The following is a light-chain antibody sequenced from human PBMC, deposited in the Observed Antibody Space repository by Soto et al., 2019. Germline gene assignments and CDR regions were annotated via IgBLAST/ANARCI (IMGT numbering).Light chain of an antibody. Sequence: DIVLTQSTLSLPVTPGEPAFISCMSSQSLLHSNGFNYLDWYVQKPGQSPQLLISLASTRASGVPDRFRGSASGTNFTLHITRVEAEDVGVYYCMQALQAWTFGQGTKVDIK. CDR1: QSLLHSNGFNY. V-gene: IGKV2-28*01. J-gene: IGKJ1*01. CDR2: LAS. CDR3: MQALQAWT.